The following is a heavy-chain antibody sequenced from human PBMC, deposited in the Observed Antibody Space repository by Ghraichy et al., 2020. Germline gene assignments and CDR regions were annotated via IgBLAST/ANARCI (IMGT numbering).Heavy chain of an antibody. CDR3: ASSGGSFFLPRVDY. Sequence: GGSLRLSCEASGFSFSDYCLTWVRQAPGKGLEWVSSISNRGTFIYYADSVKGRFTVSRDDAKSSLYLQMTSLRAEDTAIYYCASSGGSFFLPRVDYWGQGTPVTVSS. CDR1: GFSFSDYC. CDR2: ISNRGTFI. D-gene: IGHD6-13*01. V-gene: IGHV3-21*01. J-gene: IGHJ4*02.